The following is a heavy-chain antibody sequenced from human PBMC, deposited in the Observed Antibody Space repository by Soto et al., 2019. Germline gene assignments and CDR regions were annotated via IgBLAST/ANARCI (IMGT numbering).Heavy chain of an antibody. V-gene: IGHV4-59*08. J-gene: IGHJ6*03. D-gene: IGHD3-9*01. Sequence: PSETLSLTCTVSGGSISSYYWSWIRQPPGKGLEWIGYIYYSGSTNYNPSLKSRVTISVDTSKNQFSLKLSSVTAADTAVCYCARRISDILTGYQNNYYYYYMDVWGKGTTVT. CDR2: IYYSGST. CDR1: GGSISSYY. CDR3: ARRISDILTGYQNNYYYYYMDV.